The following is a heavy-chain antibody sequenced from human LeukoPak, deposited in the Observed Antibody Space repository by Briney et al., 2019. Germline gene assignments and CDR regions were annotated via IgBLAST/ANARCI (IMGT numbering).Heavy chain of an antibody. CDR2: IYSGSST. CDR1: GFTVSSNY. J-gene: IGHJ4*02. V-gene: IGHV3-53*01. CDR3: ARVSSLYGGNPFDY. Sequence: PGGSLRLSCAASGFTVSSNYMSWVRQAPGKGLEWVSVIYSGSSTSYADSVKGRFTISRDNSKNTLYLHMNSLRAEDTAVYYCARVSSLYGGNPFDYWGQGTLVIVSS. D-gene: IGHD4/OR15-4a*01.